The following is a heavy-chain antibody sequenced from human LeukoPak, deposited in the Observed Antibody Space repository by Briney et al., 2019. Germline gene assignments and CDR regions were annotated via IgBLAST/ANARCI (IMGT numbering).Heavy chain of an antibody. Sequence: GGSLRLSCEASGFTVSGNHMTWVRQAPGMGLEWVAIIYSGGSIYYADPVKDRFTISRDYSKNTLSLQMNTLRAEDTAVYYCARTRGLTRLLVAGAIDLWGQGTLVTVSS. D-gene: IGHD6-19*01. CDR2: IYSGGSI. CDR1: GFTVSGNH. J-gene: IGHJ5*02. V-gene: IGHV3-66*01. CDR3: ARTRGLTRLLVAGAIDL.